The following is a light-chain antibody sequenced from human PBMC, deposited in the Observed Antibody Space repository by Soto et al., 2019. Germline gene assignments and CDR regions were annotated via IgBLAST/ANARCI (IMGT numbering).Light chain of an antibody. Sequence: EIVLTQSPGTLSLSPGERATLSCRASQSVSRYLAWYQQKPGQAPRLLIYDASNRATGIPARFSGSGSGTDFTLTINSLEPEDFAVYYCQQRSNWPSITFGQGTRLEI. CDR3: QQRSNWPSIT. J-gene: IGKJ5*01. CDR2: DAS. V-gene: IGKV3-11*01. CDR1: QSVSRY.